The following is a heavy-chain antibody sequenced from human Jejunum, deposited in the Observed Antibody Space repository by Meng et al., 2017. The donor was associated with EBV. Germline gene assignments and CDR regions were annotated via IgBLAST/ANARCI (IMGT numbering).Heavy chain of an antibody. Sequence: QEQVQESGPGRVQAAGTISLHWAVSGASISSSHWWSWVRQAPGEGLEWIGEIYYTGRTNYNPSLKSRVSMSIDKSKNQFSLNLNSVTVADTAVYYCATSMSGYSYGYSWGQGTLVTVSS. J-gene: IGHJ5*02. CDR2: IYYTGRT. CDR1: GASISSSHW. CDR3: ATSMSGYSYGYS. D-gene: IGHD5-12*01. V-gene: IGHV4-4*02.